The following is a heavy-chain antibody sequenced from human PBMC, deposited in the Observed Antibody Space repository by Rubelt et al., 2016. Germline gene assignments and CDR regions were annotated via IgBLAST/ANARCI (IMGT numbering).Heavy chain of an antibody. J-gene: IGHJ4*02. CDR1: GYTFTSYA. Sequence: QVQLVQSGAEVKKPGASVKVSCKASGYTFTSYAMHWVRQAPGQRLEWMGWINAGHGNTKYSQTFQGRVTITRDTSASTAYMELSSLRSEDTAVYYCARAQRIRLLMVYAPTFDYWGQGTLVTVSS. V-gene: IGHV1-3*01. D-gene: IGHD2-8*01. CDR3: ARAQRIRLLMVYAPTFDY. CDR2: INAGHGNT.